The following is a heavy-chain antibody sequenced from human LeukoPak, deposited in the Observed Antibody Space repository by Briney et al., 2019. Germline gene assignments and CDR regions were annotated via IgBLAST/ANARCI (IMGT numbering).Heavy chain of an antibody. V-gene: IGHV3-7*01. J-gene: IGHJ4*02. CDR2: IRHDGSEK. Sequence: GGSRRLSCVASRFTFSSNGMSWVRQAPGKGLEPVAIIRHDGSEKYYVDSVRARFIISRDNAKNSLYLQMNSLGAEDTAVYYCARALGYCTSTSCPASYWGQGTLVTVSS. CDR1: RFTFSSNG. CDR3: ARALGYCTSTSCPASY. D-gene: IGHD2-2*01.